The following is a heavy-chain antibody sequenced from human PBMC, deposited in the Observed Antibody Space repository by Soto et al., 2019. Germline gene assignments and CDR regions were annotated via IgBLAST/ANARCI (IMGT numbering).Heavy chain of an antibody. J-gene: IGHJ4*02. CDR1: GFTFTRYS. CDR3: ARESEDLTSNFDY. V-gene: IGHV3-21*06. Sequence: GGALRLSCAASGFTFTRYSMNWVRQAPGKGLEWVSSISSTTNYIYYGDSMKGRFTISRDNAKNSLYLEMNSLRAEDTAVYYCARESEDLTSNFDYWGQGTLVTVSS. CDR2: ISSTTNYI.